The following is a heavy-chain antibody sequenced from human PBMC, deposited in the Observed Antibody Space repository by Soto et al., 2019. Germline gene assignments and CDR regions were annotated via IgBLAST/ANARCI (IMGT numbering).Heavy chain of an antibody. Sequence: ASVKVSCKASGYTFTSYDINWVRQATGQGLEWMGWINLKSGNTGHAQKFQGRVTMTMDTSISTAYMELNSLRSDDTAVYYCARAAASLDPWGQGTLVTVSS. V-gene: IGHV1-8*01. CDR2: INLKSGNT. J-gene: IGHJ5*02. D-gene: IGHD6-25*01. CDR3: ARAAASLDP. CDR1: GYTFTSYD.